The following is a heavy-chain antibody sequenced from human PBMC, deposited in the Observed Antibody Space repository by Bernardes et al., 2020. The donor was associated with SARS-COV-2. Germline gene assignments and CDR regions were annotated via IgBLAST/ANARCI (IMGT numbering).Heavy chain of an antibody. CDR2: ISYDGSNK. D-gene: IGHD5-18*01. V-gene: IGHV3-30*01. CDR1: GFTFSSSA. Sequence: GGSLRLSCAASGFTFSSSAMHWVRQAPGPGLAWVAVISYDGSNKYYADSVKGRFTISRDNSKNTLYLQMNSLRAEDTAVYYCAREFSGGIQTKNYYYYMDVWGKGTTVTGSS. CDR3: AREFSGGIQTKNYYYYMDV. J-gene: IGHJ6*03.